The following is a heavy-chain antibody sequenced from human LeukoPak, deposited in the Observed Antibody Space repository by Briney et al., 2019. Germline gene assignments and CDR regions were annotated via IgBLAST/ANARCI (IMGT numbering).Heavy chain of an antibody. Sequence: SETLSLTCGVSGGSITNTNYWTWVRQPPGKGLEWIGAVNLQGSTNYNPSLMGRVAIAVDTSANHISLQLTSVTAADTAVYYCAREGGPYRPLDYSGQGTLVTVSS. J-gene: IGHJ4*02. CDR3: AREGGPYRPLDY. V-gene: IGHV4-4*02. CDR1: GGSITNTNY. CDR2: VNLQGST.